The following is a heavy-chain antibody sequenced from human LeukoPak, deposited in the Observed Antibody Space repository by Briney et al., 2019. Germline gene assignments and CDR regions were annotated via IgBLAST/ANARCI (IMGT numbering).Heavy chain of an antibody. Sequence: GRSLRLSCAASGFTFSSYAMSWVRQAPGKGLEWVSAISGSGGSTYYADSVKGRFTISRDNSKNTLYLQMNSLRAEDTAVYYCAKVMLGRTQLGINYFDYWGQGTLVTVSS. CDR1: GFTFSSYA. CDR2: ISGSGGST. CDR3: AKVMLGRTQLGINYFDY. D-gene: IGHD7-27*01. V-gene: IGHV3-23*01. J-gene: IGHJ4*02.